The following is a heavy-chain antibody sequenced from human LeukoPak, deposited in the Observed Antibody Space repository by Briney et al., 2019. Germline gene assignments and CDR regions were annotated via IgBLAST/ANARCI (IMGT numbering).Heavy chain of an antibody. Sequence: SETLSLTCAVYGGSFSGYYWSWIRQPPGKGLEWIGEINHSGSTNYDPSLKSRVTISVDTSKNQFSLKLSSVTAADTAVYYCASEMYSSSWYAYYFDYWGQGTLVTVSS. CDR2: INHSGST. CDR3: ASEMYSSSWYAYYFDY. CDR1: GGSFSGYY. J-gene: IGHJ4*02. V-gene: IGHV4-34*01. D-gene: IGHD6-13*01.